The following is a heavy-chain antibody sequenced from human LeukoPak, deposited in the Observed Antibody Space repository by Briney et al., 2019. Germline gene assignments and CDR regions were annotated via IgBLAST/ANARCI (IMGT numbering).Heavy chain of an antibody. CDR2: MYFDGSNK. V-gene: IGHV3-30*04. Sequence: PGRSLRLSCAASGFTFSRYAMHWVRQAPGKGLEWVAAMYFDGSNKFYADSVKGRITISRDNSKNTLYLQMNSLRAEDTAVYYCARGAETATLPDYWGQGTLVIVSS. CDR3: ARGAETATLPDY. D-gene: IGHD5-24*01. CDR1: GFTFSRYA. J-gene: IGHJ4*02.